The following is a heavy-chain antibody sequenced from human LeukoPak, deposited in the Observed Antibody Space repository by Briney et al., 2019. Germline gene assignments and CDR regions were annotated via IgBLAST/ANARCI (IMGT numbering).Heavy chain of an antibody. V-gene: IGHV3-7*03. CDR1: GFTFSRYW. J-gene: IGHJ5*02. CDR2: IKQDGSDI. Sequence: TGGSLRLCCTVSGFTFSRYWMAWVRQATGKGLEWVANIKQDGSDIFYGDPVRGRFTVSRDNAKNSLFLQMTSLRVEDTAVYYCARAEVSVADWFDPWGQGTLVTVSS. D-gene: IGHD6-19*01. CDR3: ARAEVSVADWFDP.